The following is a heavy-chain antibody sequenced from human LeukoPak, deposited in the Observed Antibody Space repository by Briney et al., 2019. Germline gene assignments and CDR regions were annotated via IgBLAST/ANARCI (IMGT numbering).Heavy chain of an antibody. V-gene: IGHV3-33*01. Sequence: SCKASGYTFTSYYMHWVRQAPGKGLEWVAVIWYDGSNKYYADSVKGRFTISRDNSKDTLYLQMNSLRGEDTAVYYCARDQGRGSIDYWGQGTLVTVSS. CDR1: GYTFTSYY. D-gene: IGHD3-10*01. J-gene: IGHJ4*02. CDR2: IWYDGSNK. CDR3: ARDQGRGSIDY.